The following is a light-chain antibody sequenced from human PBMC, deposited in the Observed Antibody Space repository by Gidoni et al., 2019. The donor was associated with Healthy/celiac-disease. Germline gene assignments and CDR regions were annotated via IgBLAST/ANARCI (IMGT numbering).Light chain of an antibody. Sequence: ELVLTQSPGTLSLSPGERATLSCRASQSVSSSYLAWYQQKPGQSPRLLIYGASSRATGIPDRCSGSGSGTDFTLTISRLEPEDFAVYYCQQYGSSTPWTFGQGTKVEIK. J-gene: IGKJ1*01. CDR2: GAS. V-gene: IGKV3-20*01. CDR1: QSVSSSY. CDR3: QQYGSSTPWT.